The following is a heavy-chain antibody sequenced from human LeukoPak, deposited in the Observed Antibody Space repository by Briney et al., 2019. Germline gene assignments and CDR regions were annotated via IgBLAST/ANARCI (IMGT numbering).Heavy chain of an antibody. CDR2: IYYSGST. CDR1: GGSISSYY. J-gene: IGHJ6*02. V-gene: IGHV4-59*01. Sequence: SETLSLTCTVSGGSISSYYWSWIRQPPGKGLEWIGYIYYSGSTNYNPSLKSRVTISVDTSKNQFSLKLSSVTAADTAVYYCARAPYGSGSYYGAKVLDVWGQGTTVTVSS. D-gene: IGHD3-10*01. CDR3: ARAPYGSGSYYGAKVLDV.